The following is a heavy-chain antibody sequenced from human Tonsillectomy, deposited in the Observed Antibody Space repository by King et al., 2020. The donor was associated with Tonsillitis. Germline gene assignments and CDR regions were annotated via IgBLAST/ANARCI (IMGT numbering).Heavy chain of an antibody. J-gene: IGHJ4*02. CDR3: AKHVQDSWSVYDY. CDR1: GFSFSSYA. Sequence: VQLVESGGGLVQPGGSLRLSCAASGFSFSSYAMSWVRQAPGKGLEWVSAISGRGGSTYYADSVKGRFTISRDNSKNTLYLQMNSLRAEDTAVYYCAKHVQDSWSVYDYWGQGTLVTVSS. V-gene: IGHV3-23*04. D-gene: IGHD6-13*01. CDR2: ISGRGGST.